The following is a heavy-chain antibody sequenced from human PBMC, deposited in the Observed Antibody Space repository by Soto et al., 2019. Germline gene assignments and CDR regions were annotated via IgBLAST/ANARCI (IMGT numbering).Heavy chain of an antibody. CDR2: VDYTGTT. D-gene: IGHD3-22*01. J-gene: IGHJ5*02. V-gene: IGHV4-59*08. CDR1: GGSIDSYY. Sequence: PSETLSLTCTVSGGSIDSYYWTWIRQPPGKGLGWIGYVDYTGTTTYSPSLKSRVTISVDTSMNQISLKLSSVTAADTAFYYCARLGGYYQSLDTWGQGTLVTVSS. CDR3: ARLGGYYQSLDT.